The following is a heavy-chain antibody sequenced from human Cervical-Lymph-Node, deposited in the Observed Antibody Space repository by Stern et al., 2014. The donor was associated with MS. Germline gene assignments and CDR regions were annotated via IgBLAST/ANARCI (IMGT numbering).Heavy chain of an antibody. D-gene: IGHD6-19*01. CDR3: AREGSSGTFDY. V-gene: IGHV3-21*01. Sequence: EMQLVESGGGLVKPGGSLRLSCAASGFTFSSYSMIWVRQAPGKGLEWVSSISSGSSYIYYADSVKGRFTISRDNAKNSLYLQMISLRAGDTAVYYCAREGSSGTFDYWGQGTLVTVSS. CDR2: ISSGSSYI. J-gene: IGHJ4*02. CDR1: GFTFSSYS.